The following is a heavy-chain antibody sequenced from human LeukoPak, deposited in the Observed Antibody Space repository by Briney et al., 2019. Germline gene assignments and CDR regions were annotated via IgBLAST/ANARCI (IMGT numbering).Heavy chain of an antibody. CDR2: IYYSGST. D-gene: IGHD3-3*01. CDR1: GGSISSHY. CDR3: ARVQTYYDFWSGYYTPYYFDY. Sequence: SETLSLTCTVSGGSISSHYWSWIRQPPGKGLELIGYIYYSGSTNYNPSLKSRVTISVDTSKNQFSLKLSSVTAADTAVYYCARVQTYYDFWSGYYTPYYFDYWGQGTLVTVSS. V-gene: IGHV4-59*11. J-gene: IGHJ4*02.